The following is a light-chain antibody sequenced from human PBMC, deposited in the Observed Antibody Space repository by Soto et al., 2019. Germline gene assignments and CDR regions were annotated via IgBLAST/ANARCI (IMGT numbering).Light chain of an antibody. Sequence: QSALTQPASVSGSPGQSITISCTGTNSDVGGHSYVSWYQQHPGKAPKLMIFEVSHRPSGVSNRFSGSRSGNTASLTISGLQAEDEADYYCSSFTTTSTDVLFGGGTKVTVL. CDR1: NSDVGGHSY. CDR2: EVS. J-gene: IGLJ2*01. V-gene: IGLV2-14*01. CDR3: SSFTTTSTDVL.